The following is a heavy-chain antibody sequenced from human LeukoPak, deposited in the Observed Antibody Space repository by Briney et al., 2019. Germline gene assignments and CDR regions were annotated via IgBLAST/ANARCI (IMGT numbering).Heavy chain of an antibody. CDR3: ARTRPWVTNDAFDI. J-gene: IGHJ3*02. D-gene: IGHD2-8*01. V-gene: IGHV4-38-2*02. CDR2: IYHSGST. CDR1: GYSISSGYY. Sequence: PSETLSLTCTVSGYSISSGYYWGWIRQPPGKGLEWIGSIYHSGSTYYNPSLKSRVTISVDTSKNQFSLKLSSVTAADTAVYYCARTRPWVTNDAFDIWGQGTMVTVSS.